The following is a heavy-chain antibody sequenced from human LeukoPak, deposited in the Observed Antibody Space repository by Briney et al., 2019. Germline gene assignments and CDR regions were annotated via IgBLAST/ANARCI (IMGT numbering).Heavy chain of an antibody. CDR1: GGSISSGSYY. J-gene: IGHJ5*02. V-gene: IGHV4-61*02. D-gene: IGHD3-16*01. CDR2: IYTSGST. Sequence: PSQTLSLTCTVSGGSISSGSYYWSWIRQPAGKGLEWIGRIYTSGSTNYNPSLKSRVTISVDTSKNQFSLSLMSVTAADTAVYYCVKDGGHTALDPWGQGTQVTVSS. CDR3: VKDGGHTALDP.